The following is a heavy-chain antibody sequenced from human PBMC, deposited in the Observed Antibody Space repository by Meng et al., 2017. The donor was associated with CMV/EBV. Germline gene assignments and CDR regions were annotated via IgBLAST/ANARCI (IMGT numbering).Heavy chain of an antibody. J-gene: IGHJ4*02. CDR2: IIPIFGTA. Sequence: VPLVQCGSGVKKPGSSGKVSCKASCGTVSSYGISWVLQAPGQGLEWMGGIIPIFGTANYAQKFQGRVTITADESTSTAYMELSSLRSEDTAVYYCARNQPSRGWSHEDYWGQGTLVTVSS. CDR1: CGTVSSYG. CDR3: ARNQPSRGWSHEDY. D-gene: IGHD2-15*01. V-gene: IGHV1-69*12.